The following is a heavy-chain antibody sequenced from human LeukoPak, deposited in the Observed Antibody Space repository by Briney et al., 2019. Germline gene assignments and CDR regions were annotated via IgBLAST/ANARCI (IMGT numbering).Heavy chain of an antibody. CDR2: IYYSGST. D-gene: IGHD3-22*01. CDR1: GGSISGYY. Sequence: PSETLSLTCTVSGGSISGYYWGWIRQPPGKGLEWIGSIYYSGSTYYNPSLKSRVIISVDTSKNQFSLKLSSVTAADTAIYYCAREPVPNYYDSAGYYFYYWGQGT. J-gene: IGHJ4*02. V-gene: IGHV4-39*07. CDR3: AREPVPNYYDSAGYYFYY.